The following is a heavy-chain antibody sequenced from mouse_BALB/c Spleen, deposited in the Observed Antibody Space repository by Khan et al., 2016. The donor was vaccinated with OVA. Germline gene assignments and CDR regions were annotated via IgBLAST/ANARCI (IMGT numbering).Heavy chain of an antibody. CDR3: AREEYGNSYYFDY. Sequence: VQLQQSGPELVKPGASVKISCKASGYSFTGYFMNWVMQSHGKSLEWIGRINPYNGDTFYNPKFEGKATLTVDKSSSTAHLELRRLASEDSAVYYCAREEYGNSYYFDYWGQGTTLTVSS. V-gene: IGHV1-20*02. J-gene: IGHJ2*01. CDR2: INPYNGDT. D-gene: IGHD2-10*02. CDR1: GYSFTGYF.